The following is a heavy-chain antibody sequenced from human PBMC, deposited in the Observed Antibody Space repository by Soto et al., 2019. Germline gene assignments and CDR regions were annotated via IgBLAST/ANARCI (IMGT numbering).Heavy chain of an antibody. CDR2: IDWDDDK. V-gene: IGHV2-70*17. D-gene: IGHD3-22*01. CDR1: GFSLTTNKMS. J-gene: IGHJ4*02. Sequence: SGPTLVNPTQTLTLTCTFSGFSLTTNKMSVSWIRQPPGKALEWLARIDWDDDKFYNTSLKTRLTISKDTSKNQVLLTMTDMDPVDTATYYCARTPTTYYYDSSGYHVVFDYWGQGTMVTV. CDR3: ARTPTTYYYDSSGYHVVFDY.